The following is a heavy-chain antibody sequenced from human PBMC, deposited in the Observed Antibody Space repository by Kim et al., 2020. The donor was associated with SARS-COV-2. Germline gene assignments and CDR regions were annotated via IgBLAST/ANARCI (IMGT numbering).Heavy chain of an antibody. CDR2: TYYRSKWYN. D-gene: IGHD6-13*01. J-gene: IGHJ6*02. Sequence: SQTLSLTCAISGDSVSSNSAAWNWIRQSPSRGLEWLGRTYYRSKWYNDYAVSVKSRITINPDTSKNQFSLQLNSVTPEDTAVYYCARENSSSWYGSLIYYYYGMDVWGQGTTVTVSS. CDR1: GDSVSSNSAA. CDR3: ARENSSSWYGSLIYYYYGMDV. V-gene: IGHV6-1*01.